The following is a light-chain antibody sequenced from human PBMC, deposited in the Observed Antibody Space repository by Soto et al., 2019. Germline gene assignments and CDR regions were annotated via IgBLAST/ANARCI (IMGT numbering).Light chain of an antibody. CDR1: QGISSY. J-gene: IGKJ5*01. CDR3: QHYYSYPHT. Sequence: AIRMTQSPSSLSASTGDRVTITCRASQGISSYLAWYQQKPGKAPKLLIYAASTLQSGVPSRFSGSGSGTNFTLTISCLQSEDFATYYCQHYYSYPHTVGQGTRLESK. V-gene: IGKV1-8*01. CDR2: AAS.